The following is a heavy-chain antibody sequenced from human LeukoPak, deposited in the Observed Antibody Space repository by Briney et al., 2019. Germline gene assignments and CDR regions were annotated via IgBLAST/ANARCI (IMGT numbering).Heavy chain of an antibody. CDR2: INSDVSST. CDR1: GFTFSSYW. CDR3: ARTFHNADGFDI. D-gene: IGHD1-14*01. Sequence: PGGCLRLACAASGFTFSSYWMHWGRQAPGKGLWWVSRINSDVSSTTYAHSVKGRFTICRDNAKNTLYLQMNSLRAEDTAVYYCARTFHNADGFDIWRQGTMVTVP. V-gene: IGHV3-74*01. J-gene: IGHJ3*02.